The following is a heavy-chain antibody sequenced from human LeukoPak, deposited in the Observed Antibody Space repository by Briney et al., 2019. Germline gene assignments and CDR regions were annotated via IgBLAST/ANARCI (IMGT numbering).Heavy chain of an antibody. D-gene: IGHD3-3*01. CDR3: ARLREIPIFGVVTKSTSYFDY. CDR2: IKQDRTEK. V-gene: IGHV3-7*01. CDR1: GFTFSSSW. J-gene: IGHJ4*02. Sequence: GGSLRLSCAASGFTFSSSWISWVRQAPGKGLEWVANIKQDRTEKYYVDSVKGRFTISRDNAKSSLYLQMNSLRAEDTAVYYCARLREIPIFGVVTKSTSYFDYWGQGTLVTVSS.